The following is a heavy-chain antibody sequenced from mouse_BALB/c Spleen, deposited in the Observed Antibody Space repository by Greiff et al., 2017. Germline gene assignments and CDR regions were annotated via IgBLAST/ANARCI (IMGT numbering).Heavy chain of an antibody. CDR2: ISTYSGNT. CDR3: ASPIYYDYDGFAY. D-gene: IGHD2-4*01. J-gene: IGHJ3*01. V-gene: IGHV1-67*01. CDR1: GYTFTDYA. Sequence: VQLQQSGPELVRPGVSVKISCKGSGYTFTDYAMHWVKQSHAKSLEWIGVISTYSGNTNYNQKFKGKATMTVDKSSSTAYMELARLTSEDSAIYYCASPIYYDYDGFAYWGQGTLVTVSA.